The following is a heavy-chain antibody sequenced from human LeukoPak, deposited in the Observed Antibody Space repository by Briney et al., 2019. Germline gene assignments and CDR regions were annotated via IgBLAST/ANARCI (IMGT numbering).Heavy chain of an antibody. D-gene: IGHD2-15*01. CDR3: ARTPGYCSGGNCYRYFQI. CDR1: GFTFSYYT. CDR2: ISSGGDTR. Sequence: PGGSLRLSCAASGFTFSYYTMSWVRQAPGKGLEWISYISSGGDTRYYADSVKGRFTISRDNVKNLLFLQMNSLRVEDTAVYYCARTPGYCSGGNCYRYFQIWGQGTLVTVSS. J-gene: IGHJ1*01. V-gene: IGHV3-48*01.